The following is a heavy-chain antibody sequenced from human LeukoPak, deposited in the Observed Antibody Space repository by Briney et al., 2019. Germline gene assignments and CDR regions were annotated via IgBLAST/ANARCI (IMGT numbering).Heavy chain of an antibody. V-gene: IGHV3-23*01. D-gene: IGHD3-3*01. J-gene: IGHJ1*01. Sequence: GGSLRLSCAASGFTFSSYAMSWVRQAPGKGLEWVSAISGSGGSTYYADSVKGRFTISRDNSKNTLYLQMNSLRAEDTAVYYFATDASMKGATFTISWITLRPDFWSGYSQPSTSAHFQHWGQGTLVTVSS. CDR2: ISGSGGST. CDR3: ATDASMKGATFTISWITLRPDFWSGYSQPSTSAHFQH. CDR1: GFTFSSYA.